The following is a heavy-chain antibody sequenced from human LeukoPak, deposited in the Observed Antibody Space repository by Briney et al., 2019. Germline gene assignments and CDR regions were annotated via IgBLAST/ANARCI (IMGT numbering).Heavy chain of an antibody. J-gene: IGHJ4*02. V-gene: IGHV1-46*02. D-gene: IGHD3-22*01. Sequence: ASVKVSCKASGYTFNSSYMHWVRQAPGQGLEWMGIINPSDDSTRYAQKFQGRVTMTKDTSTNTVYMHLSSLSSDDTAVYYCARAYYESSAYRHAVYFDYWGQGSLVTVSS. CDR1: GYTFNSSY. CDR2: INPSDDST. CDR3: ARAYYESSAYRHAVYFDY.